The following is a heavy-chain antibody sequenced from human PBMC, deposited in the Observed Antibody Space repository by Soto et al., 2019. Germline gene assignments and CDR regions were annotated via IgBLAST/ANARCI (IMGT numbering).Heavy chain of an antibody. CDR2: IYPGDSDT. CDR3: ARGGPGAYCGGDCYTDFDY. Sequence: GESLKISCKGSGYSFTSYWIGWVRQMPGKGLEWMGIIYPGDSDTRYSPSFQGRVTISADKSISTAYLQWSSLKASDTAMYYCARGGPGAYCGGDCYTDFDYWGQGTLVTVSS. CDR1: GYSFTSYW. J-gene: IGHJ4*02. D-gene: IGHD2-21*02. V-gene: IGHV5-51*01.